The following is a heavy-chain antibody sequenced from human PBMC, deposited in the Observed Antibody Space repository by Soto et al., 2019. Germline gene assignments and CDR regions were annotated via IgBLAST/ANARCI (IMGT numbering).Heavy chain of an antibody. Sequence: SLSRSCTASGFTFGDYAMSWVRQAPGQGREWVGFIRSKAYGGTTEYAASVKGRFTISRDDSKSIAYLQMNSLKTEDTAVYYCTSPSYGDDYYYGMDVWGQGTTVTVSS. V-gene: IGHV3-49*04. J-gene: IGHJ6*02. CDR2: IRSKAYGGTT. CDR1: GFTFGDYA. D-gene: IGHD4-17*01. CDR3: TSPSYGDDYYYGMDV.